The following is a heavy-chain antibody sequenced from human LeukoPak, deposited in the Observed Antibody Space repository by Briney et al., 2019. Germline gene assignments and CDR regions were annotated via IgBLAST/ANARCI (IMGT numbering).Heavy chain of an antibody. D-gene: IGHD3-10*02. CDR2: ISSSSSYI. CDR3: ARGTMFPYYFDY. Sequence: PGGSLRLSCAASGFTFSSYSMKWVRQTPGKGLEWVSCISSSSSYIYYADSVRSRFTISRDNAKNSLYLQMNSLRAEDTAVYYCARGTMFPYYFDYWGQGTLVTVSS. CDR1: GFTFSSYS. J-gene: IGHJ4*02. V-gene: IGHV3-21*01.